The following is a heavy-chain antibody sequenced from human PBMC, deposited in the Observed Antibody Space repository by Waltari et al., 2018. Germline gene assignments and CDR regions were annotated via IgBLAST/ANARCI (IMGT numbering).Heavy chain of an antibody. CDR3: ARDRGIGLYFDS. CDR2: SHRSGRN. V-gene: IGHV4-4*02. D-gene: IGHD1-26*01. Sequence: SWGRQTPKKGVGLIGQSHRSGRNTYNPSRGSRVSKSLDTANRQFSLKLTSTTAAETAVYYWARDRGIGLYFDSWGQGTVVTVSP. J-gene: IGHJ4*02.